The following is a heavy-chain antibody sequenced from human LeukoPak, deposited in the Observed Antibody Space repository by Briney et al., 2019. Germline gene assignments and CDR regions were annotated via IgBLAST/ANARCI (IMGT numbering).Heavy chain of an antibody. V-gene: IGHV1-2*02. D-gene: IGHD6-13*01. Sequence: ASVKVSCKASGYTFTGYYMHWVRQAPGQGLEWMGWINPNSGGTNYAQKFQGRATMTRDTSISTAYMELSRLRSDDTAVYYCARGKQQRSHPNYGMDVWGQGTTVTVSS. J-gene: IGHJ6*02. CDR3: ARGKQQRSHPNYGMDV. CDR2: INPNSGGT. CDR1: GYTFTGYY.